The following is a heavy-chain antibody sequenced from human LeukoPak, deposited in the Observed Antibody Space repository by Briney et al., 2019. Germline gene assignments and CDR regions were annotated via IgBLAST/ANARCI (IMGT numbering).Heavy chain of an antibody. D-gene: IGHD5-12*01. CDR1: GFTFNAYS. CDR3: ARGTDSGYDSTGSFDY. V-gene: IGHV3-21*01. CDR2: ITSSGSYI. J-gene: IGHJ4*02. Sequence: PGGSLRLSCAASGFTFNAYSMNWGRQAPGQGLEWVSSITSSGSYIYYRDSLKGRFTISRDNAKNSLYLQLNSLRDDDTAVYYCARGTDSGYDSTGSFDYWGQGALVTVSS.